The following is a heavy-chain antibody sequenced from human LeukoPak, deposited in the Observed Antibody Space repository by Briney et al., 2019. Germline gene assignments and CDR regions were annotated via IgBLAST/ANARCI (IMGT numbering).Heavy chain of an antibody. J-gene: IGHJ6*02. CDR2: ISSSGSTI. CDR3: ARVLYCTNGVCYMEYYYYYGMDV. CDR1: GFTFSSYE. D-gene: IGHD2-8*01. V-gene: IGHV3-48*03. Sequence: PGGSLRLSCAASGFTFSSYEMNWVRQAPGKGLEWVSYISSSGSTIYYADSVKSRFTISRDNAKNSLYLQMNSLRAEDTAVYYCARVLYCTNGVCYMEYYYYYGMDVWGQGTTVTVSS.